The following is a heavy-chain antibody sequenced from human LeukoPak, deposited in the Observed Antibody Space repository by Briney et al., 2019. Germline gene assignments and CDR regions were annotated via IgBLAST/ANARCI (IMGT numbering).Heavy chain of an antibody. Sequence: SVKVSCKASGGTFSSYAISWVRQAPGQGLKWMGGIIPIFGTANYAQKFQGRVTITADESTSTAYMELSSLRSEDTAVYYCARDSVAGSPEFDYWGQGTLVTVSS. D-gene: IGHD6-19*01. J-gene: IGHJ4*02. CDR3: ARDSVAGSPEFDY. V-gene: IGHV1-69*13. CDR2: IIPIFGTA. CDR1: GGTFSSYA.